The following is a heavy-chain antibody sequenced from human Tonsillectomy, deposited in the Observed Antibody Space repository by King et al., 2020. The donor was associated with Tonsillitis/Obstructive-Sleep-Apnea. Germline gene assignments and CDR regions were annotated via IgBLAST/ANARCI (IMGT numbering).Heavy chain of an antibody. J-gene: IGHJ4*02. D-gene: IGHD4-11*01. CDR1: GFTSSSYS. V-gene: IGHV3-21*01. CDR2: IISIGSSI. CDR3: ARDYDYSNYVDY. Sequence: VQLVESGGGLVKPGGSLRPSCPALGFTSSSYSMNWVGRAPGKGRGGVSSIISIGSSISYADSVKGRFTISRDNAKNSLYLQMNSLRAEDTAVYYCARDYDYSNYVDYWGQGTLVTVSS.